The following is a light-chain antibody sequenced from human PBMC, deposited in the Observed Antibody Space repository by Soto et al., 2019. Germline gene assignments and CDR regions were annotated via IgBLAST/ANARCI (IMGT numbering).Light chain of an antibody. CDR3: SSYTTTSPHVV. CDR1: SSDVGLYNY. J-gene: IGLJ2*01. Sequence: QSALTQPASVSGSPGQSITISCSGTSSDVGLYNYVSWYQQHPGKAPKLIIYDVSNRPSGVSNRFSGSEPGNTASLTISGLQAEDEADYYCSSYTTTSPHVVFGGGTKVTVL. V-gene: IGLV2-14*01. CDR2: DVS.